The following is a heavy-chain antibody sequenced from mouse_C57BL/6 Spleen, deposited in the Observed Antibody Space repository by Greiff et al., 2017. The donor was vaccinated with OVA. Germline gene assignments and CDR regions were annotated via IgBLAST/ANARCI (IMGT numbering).Heavy chain of an antibody. CDR2: IRNKANGYTT. Sequence: DVMLVESGGGLVQPGGSLSLSCAASGFTFTDYYMSWVRQPPGKALEWLGFIRNKANGYTTEYSASVKGRFTISRDNSQSILYLQMNALRAEDSATYYCARYGSSGYYAMDYWGQGTSVTVSS. J-gene: IGHJ4*01. V-gene: IGHV7-3*01. CDR1: GFTFTDYY. CDR3: ARYGSSGYYAMDY. D-gene: IGHD3-2*02.